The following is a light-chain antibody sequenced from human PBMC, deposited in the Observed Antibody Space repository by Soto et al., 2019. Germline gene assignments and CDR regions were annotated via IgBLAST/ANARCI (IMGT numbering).Light chain of an antibody. J-gene: IGKJ5*01. V-gene: IGKV3-11*01. CDR2: DAS. Sequence: EIVLTQSPATLSLSPGERATLSCRASQSVRNYLAWYQQKPGQAPRLLIYDASNRATGIPARFSGSGSGTDFNLTISSLEPEDFAVYYCHQRINWPPITFGQGTRLEIK. CDR1: QSVRNY. CDR3: HQRINWPPIT.